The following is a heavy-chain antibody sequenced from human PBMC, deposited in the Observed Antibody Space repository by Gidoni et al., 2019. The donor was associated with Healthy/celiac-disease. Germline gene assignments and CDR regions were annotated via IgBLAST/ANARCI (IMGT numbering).Heavy chain of an antibody. CDR1: GVTFSSYS. Sequence: EVQLVESGGGLVKPGGSLRLSCAASGVTFSSYSMNWVRQAPGKGLEWVSSISSSSSYIYYTDSVKGRFTISRDNAKNSLYLQMNSLRAEDTAVYYCARVDDAGYYYYYGMDVWGQGTTVTVSS. D-gene: IGHD1-1*01. J-gene: IGHJ6*02. V-gene: IGHV3-21*01. CDR2: ISSSSSYI. CDR3: ARVDDAGYYYYYGMDV.